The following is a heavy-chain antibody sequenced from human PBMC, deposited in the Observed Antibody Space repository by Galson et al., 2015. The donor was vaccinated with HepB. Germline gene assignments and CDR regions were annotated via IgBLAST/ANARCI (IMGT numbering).Heavy chain of an antibody. V-gene: IGHV3-7*03. Sequence: SLRLSCAASGFTFSSYWMSWVRQAPGKGLEWVANIKQDGSEKYYVDSVKGRFTISRDNAKNSLYLQMNSLRAEDTAVYYCARKLKYSSGCLDYWGQGTLVTVSS. J-gene: IGHJ4*02. D-gene: IGHD6-19*01. CDR1: GFTFSSYW. CDR2: IKQDGSEK. CDR3: ARKLKYSSGCLDY.